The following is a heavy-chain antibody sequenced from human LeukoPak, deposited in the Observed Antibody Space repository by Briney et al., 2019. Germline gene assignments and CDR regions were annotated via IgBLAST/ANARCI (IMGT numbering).Heavy chain of an antibody. V-gene: IGHV3-30*04. D-gene: IGHD1-26*01. CDR3: ARGTHKWELANRFDF. Sequence: GGSLRLSCAASGFTFNNYAMHWVRQAPGKGLQWVAVISNDGSKKSYVDSVKGRFTISRDNSKNTLYLQMNSLRAEDTAVCYCARGTHKWELANRFDFWGQGTLVTVSS. J-gene: IGHJ4*02. CDR2: ISNDGSKK. CDR1: GFTFNNYA.